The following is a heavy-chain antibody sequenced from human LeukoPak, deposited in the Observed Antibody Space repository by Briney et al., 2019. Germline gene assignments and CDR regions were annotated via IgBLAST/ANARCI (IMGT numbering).Heavy chain of an antibody. Sequence: PSETLSLTCTVSGGSISGSYWSWIRQTPGRTLEWIGYIYYSGSTNYNPSLKSRVTMTVDTSNNQFSLKLSSVTAADTAVYYCARHLRPGVVGYDYWGQGTLVTVSS. CDR3: ARHLRPGVVGYDY. CDR1: GGSISGSY. J-gene: IGHJ4*02. V-gene: IGHV4-59*08. CDR2: IYYSGST. D-gene: IGHD2-15*01.